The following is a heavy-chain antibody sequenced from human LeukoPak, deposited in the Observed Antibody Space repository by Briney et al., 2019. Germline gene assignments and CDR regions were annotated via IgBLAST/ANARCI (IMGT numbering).Heavy chain of an antibody. CDR1: GFTFSSYA. CDR2: ISGSGGST. Sequence: GGSLRLSCAASGFTFSSYAMSWVRQAPGKGVEWVSAISGSGGSTYYADSVKGRFTISRDNSKNTLYLQMNSLRAEDTAVYYCAKDLGVVVISTFDYWGQGTLVTVSS. V-gene: IGHV3-23*01. CDR3: AKDLGVVVISTFDY. D-gene: IGHD3-22*01. J-gene: IGHJ4*02.